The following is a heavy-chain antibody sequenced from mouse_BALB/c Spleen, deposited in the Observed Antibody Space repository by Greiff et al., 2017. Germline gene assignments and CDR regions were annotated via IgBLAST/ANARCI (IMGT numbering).Heavy chain of an antibody. CDR1: GFTFSSYT. CDR3: ARQYGYDAMDY. Sequence: DVMLVESGGGLVQPGGSLKLSCAASGFTFSSYTMSWVRQTPEKRLEWVAYISNGGGSTYYPDTVKGRFTISRDNAKNTLYLQMSSLKSEDTAMYYCARQYGYDAMDYWGQGTSGTVSS. J-gene: IGHJ4*01. CDR2: ISNGGGST. D-gene: IGHD1-1*02. V-gene: IGHV5-12-2*01.